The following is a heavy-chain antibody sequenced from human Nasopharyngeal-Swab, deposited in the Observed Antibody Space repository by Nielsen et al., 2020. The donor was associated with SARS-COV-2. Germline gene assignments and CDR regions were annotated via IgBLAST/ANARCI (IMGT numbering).Heavy chain of an antibody. J-gene: IGHJ4*02. D-gene: IGHD4-17*01. CDR1: GYTFSDYS. V-gene: IGHV7-4-1*02. Sequence: ASVKVSCKTSGYTFSDYSVNWVRQAPGQGLEWMGYINTKTENPTYAQGFTGRFVFSLDTSVTTAYLAISSLRAEDTAVYFCARGHGDYAHGYWGQGTLVSVSS. CDR2: INTKTENP. CDR3: ARGHGDYAHGY.